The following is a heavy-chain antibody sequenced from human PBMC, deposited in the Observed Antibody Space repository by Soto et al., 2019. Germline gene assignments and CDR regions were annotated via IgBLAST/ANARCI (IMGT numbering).Heavy chain of an antibody. CDR1: GFTFSSYD. CDR3: ARDRAGYYGSGSYYNPNYYYGMDV. D-gene: IGHD3-10*01. J-gene: IGHJ6*02. V-gene: IGHV3-13*01. Sequence: GGSLRLSCAASGFTFSSYDMHWVRQATGKGLEWVSAIGTAGDTYYPGSVKGRFTISREKAKNSLYLQMNSLRAEDTAVYYCARDRAGYYGSGSYYNPNYYYGMDVWGQGTTVTVSS. CDR2: IGTAGDT.